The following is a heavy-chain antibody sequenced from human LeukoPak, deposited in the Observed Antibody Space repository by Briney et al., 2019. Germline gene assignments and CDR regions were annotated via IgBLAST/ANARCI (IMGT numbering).Heavy chain of an antibody. CDR1: GGTFSSYA. CDR3: ARAPEGSSSPRTPFDY. Sequence: GASVKVSCKASGGTFSSYAISWVRQAPGQGLEWMGGIIPIFGTANYAQKFQGRVTITADESTSTAYMELSSLRSEDTAVYYCARAPEGSSSPRTPFDYWGQGTLVTVSS. V-gene: IGHV1-69*13. D-gene: IGHD6-6*01. CDR2: IIPIFGTA. J-gene: IGHJ4*02.